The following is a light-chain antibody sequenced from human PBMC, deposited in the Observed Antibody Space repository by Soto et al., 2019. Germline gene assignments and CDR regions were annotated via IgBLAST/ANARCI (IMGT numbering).Light chain of an antibody. CDR1: SSSIGSNT. Sequence: QSVLTQPPSASGTPGQRVTISCSGSSSSIGSNTVNWYQQLPGTAPKILIYGHNQRPSGVPDRFSGSKSGTSASLAISWLQSEDEADYYCAAWDDSLNGRVFGGGTKLTVL. V-gene: IGLV1-44*01. CDR2: GHN. CDR3: AAWDDSLNGRV. J-gene: IGLJ2*01.